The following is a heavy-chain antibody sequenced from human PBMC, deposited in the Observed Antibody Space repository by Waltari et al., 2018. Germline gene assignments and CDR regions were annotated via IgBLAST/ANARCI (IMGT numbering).Heavy chain of an antibody. CDR3: AREWYSSSSRPFDY. CDR2: IYYSGST. V-gene: IGHV4-39*07. CDR1: GGSISSSSYY. Sequence: QLQLQESGPGLVKPSETLSLTCTVSGGSISSSSYYWGWIRQPPGKGLEWIGSIYYSGSTYYNPSLKSRVTISVDTSKNQFSLKLSSVTAADTAVYYCAREWYSSSSRPFDYWGQGTLVTVSS. J-gene: IGHJ4*02. D-gene: IGHD6-6*01.